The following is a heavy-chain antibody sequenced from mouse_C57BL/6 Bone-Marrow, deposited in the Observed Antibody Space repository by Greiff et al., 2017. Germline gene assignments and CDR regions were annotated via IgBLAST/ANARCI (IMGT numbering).Heavy chain of an antibody. Sequence: EVQLVESGGGLVKPGGSLKLSCAASGFTFSSYAMSWVRQTPEKRLEWVATISDGGSYTYYPDNLKGRSTISRDNAKNNLYLQMSHLKSEDTAMYYCARGTTVVDYYAMDYWGQGTSVTVSS. CDR3: ARGTTVVDYYAMDY. D-gene: IGHD1-1*01. CDR2: ISDGGSYT. V-gene: IGHV5-4*01. J-gene: IGHJ4*01. CDR1: GFTFSSYA.